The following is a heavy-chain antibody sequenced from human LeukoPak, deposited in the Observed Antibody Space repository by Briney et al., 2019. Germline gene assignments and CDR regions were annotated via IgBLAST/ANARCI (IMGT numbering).Heavy chain of an antibody. CDR1: GYTFTSYG. V-gene: IGHV1-18*01. CDR2: ISAYNGNT. Sequence: GASVKVSCKASGYTFTSYGISWVRQAPGQGREGMGWISAYNGNTNSAKKLQGRVTMTTYTSRSTAYMELRSLRSEDTAVYYCAREAKYWRRWGIDYWGQGTLVTVSS. D-gene: IGHD3-16*01. CDR3: AREAKYWRRWGIDY. J-gene: IGHJ4*02.